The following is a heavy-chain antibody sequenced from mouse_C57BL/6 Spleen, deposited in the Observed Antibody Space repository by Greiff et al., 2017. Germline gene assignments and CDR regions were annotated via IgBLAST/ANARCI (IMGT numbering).Heavy chain of an antibody. CDR1: GFTFSNYW. D-gene: IGHD2-1*01. V-gene: IGHV6-3*01. CDR2: IRLKSDNYAR. CDR3: TNLLTRAY. Sequence: EVKLVESGGGLVQPGGSMKLSCVASGFTFSNYWMNWVRQSPEKGLEWVAQIRLKSDNYARDYAESVKGRFTISRDDSKSSVHLQMNNLRAEDTGIYYCTNLLTRAYWGQGTLVTVSA. J-gene: IGHJ3*01.